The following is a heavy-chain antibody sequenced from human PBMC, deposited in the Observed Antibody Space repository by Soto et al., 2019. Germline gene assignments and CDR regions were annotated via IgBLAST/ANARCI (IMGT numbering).Heavy chain of an antibody. CDR3: ASPSGYSSGWFSDAFDI. J-gene: IGHJ3*02. CDR1: GFTFSSYE. CDR2: ISSSGSTI. D-gene: IGHD6-19*01. Sequence: PGGSLRLSCAASGFTFSSYEMNWVRQAPGKGLEWVSYISSSGSTIYYADSVKGRFTISRDNAKNSLYLQMNSLRAEDTAVYYCASPSGYSSGWFSDAFDIWGQGTMVTVSS. V-gene: IGHV3-48*03.